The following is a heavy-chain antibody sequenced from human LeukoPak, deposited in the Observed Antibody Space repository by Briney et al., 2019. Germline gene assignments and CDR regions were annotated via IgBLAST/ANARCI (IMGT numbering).Heavy chain of an antibody. CDR2: IYRSGTT. D-gene: IGHD5-18*01. V-gene: IGHV4-38-2*02. J-gene: IGHJ4*02. CDR3: ARAGDIAMAYPAYFDY. Sequence: SETLSLTCTVSGYSIRTSHYWGWIRQSPGKGLEWIGNIYRSGTTYYNPSLKSRVTISMDTSKNQFSLKLSSVTTADTAVYYCARAGDIAMAYPAYFDYWGQGTPVTVSS. CDR1: GYSIRTSHY.